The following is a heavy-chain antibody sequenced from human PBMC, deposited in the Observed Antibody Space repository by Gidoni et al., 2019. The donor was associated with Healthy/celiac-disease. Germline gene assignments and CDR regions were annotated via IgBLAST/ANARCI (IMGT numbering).Heavy chain of an antibody. CDR2: IYYSGST. CDR3: AIGYDSSDLDY. Sequence: QVQLQEAGPGLVKPSATLSLTFPVAGGYISSYYWSWIRQPPGKGLEWIGYIYYSGSTNYNPSLKSRVTISVDTSKNQFSLKLSSVTAADTAVYYCAIGYDSSDLDYLGQGTLVTVSS. D-gene: IGHD3-22*01. CDR1: GGYISSYY. J-gene: IGHJ4*02. V-gene: IGHV4-59*01.